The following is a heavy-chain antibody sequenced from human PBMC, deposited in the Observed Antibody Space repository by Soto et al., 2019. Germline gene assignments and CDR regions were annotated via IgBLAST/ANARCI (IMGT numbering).Heavy chain of an antibody. D-gene: IGHD6-19*01. CDR2: IYDGGST. CDR3: ASQATGWYPDY. V-gene: IGHV4-31*03. Sequence: QVELRESGPGLVKPSQTLSLTCTVSGGSISSGGYYWSWIRHHPGKGLEWIGYIYDGGSTYYNPSLKSRVTISVDTSKNQFSLKLSSVTAADTAVYYCASQATGWYPDYWGQGTLVTVSS. J-gene: IGHJ4*02. CDR1: GGSISSGGYY.